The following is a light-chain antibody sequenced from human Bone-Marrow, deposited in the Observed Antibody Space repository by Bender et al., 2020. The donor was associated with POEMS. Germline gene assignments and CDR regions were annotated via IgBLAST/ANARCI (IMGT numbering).Light chain of an antibody. J-gene: IGLJ2*01. V-gene: IGLV2-14*03. CDR1: SSDVGAYDY. CDR3: TSYTTGTTPVV. Sequence: QSALTQPASVSGSPGQSITISCTGTSSDVGAYDYVSWFQHHPGKAPKLMIYAVSNRPSGVSNRFSASKSGNTASLTISGLQADDEAEYYCTSYTTGTTPVVFGGGTKLTVL. CDR2: AVS.